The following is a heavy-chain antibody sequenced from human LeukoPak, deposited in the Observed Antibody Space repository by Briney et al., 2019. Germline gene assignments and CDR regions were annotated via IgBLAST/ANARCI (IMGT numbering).Heavy chain of an antibody. CDR2: IYYSGST. D-gene: IGHD3-22*01. CDR3: ASHSYDSRGPPDY. J-gene: IGHJ4*02. CDR1: SGSISSYY. V-gene: IGHV4-59*01. Sequence: SETLSLTCTVSSGSISSYYWSWIRQPPGKGLEWIGYIYYSGSTNYNPSLKSRVTISVDTSKNQFSLKLSSVTAADTAVYYCASHSYDSRGPPDYWGQGTLVTVSS.